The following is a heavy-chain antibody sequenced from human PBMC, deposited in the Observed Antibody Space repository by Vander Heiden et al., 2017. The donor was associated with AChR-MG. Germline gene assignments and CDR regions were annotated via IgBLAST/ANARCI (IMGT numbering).Heavy chain of an antibody. CDR2: IIPIFGTA. V-gene: IGHV1-69*01. Sequence: QVQLVQSGAEVKKPGSSVKVSCKASGGTFRSYAISWVRQAPGQGLEWMGGIIPIFGTANYAQKFQGRVTITADESTSTAYMELSSLRSEDTAVYYCARGTYYGDPYYFDYWGQGTLVTVSS. CDR1: GGTFRSYA. CDR3: ARGTYYGDPYYFDY. J-gene: IGHJ4*02. D-gene: IGHD4-17*01.